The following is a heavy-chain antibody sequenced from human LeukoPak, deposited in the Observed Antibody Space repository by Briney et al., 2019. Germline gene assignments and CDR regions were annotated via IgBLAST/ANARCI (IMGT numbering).Heavy chain of an antibody. J-gene: IGHJ4*02. CDR3: AREGDYNGSGRGDS. CDR1: GYTFTGFY. V-gene: IGHV1-2*02. CDR2: INPNTGAT. Sequence: ASVKVSCKTSGYTFTGFYIHWVRQAPGQGLEWMGWINPNTGATNFAQKFQGRVTMTTDTSVSTAYMDLRRLRFDGTAVYYCAREGDYNGSGRGDSWGQGSLVVVSS. D-gene: IGHD3-10*01.